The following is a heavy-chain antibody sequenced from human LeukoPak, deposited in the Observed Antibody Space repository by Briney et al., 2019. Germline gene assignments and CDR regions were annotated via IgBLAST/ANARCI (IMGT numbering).Heavy chain of an antibody. CDR1: GFTLSSYA. CDR2: ISDSGGST. V-gene: IGHV3-23*01. Sequence: GGSLRLSCAASGFTLSSYAMSWVRQAPGQGLEWVSTISDSGGSTYYADSVKGRFTLSRDNSESTLSLQMNSLRADDTAVYYCATQNFDYWGQGTLVTVSS. J-gene: IGHJ4*02. CDR3: ATQNFDY.